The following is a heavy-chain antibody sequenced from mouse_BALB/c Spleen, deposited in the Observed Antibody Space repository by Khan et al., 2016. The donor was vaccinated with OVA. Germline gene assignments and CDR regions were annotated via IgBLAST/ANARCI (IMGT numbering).Heavy chain of an antibody. Sequence: EVELVESGGGLVQPGGSRKLSCAASGFTFSSFGMHWVRQAPEKGLEWVAYISSGSSTIYYADTVKGRFTISRDNPKNTLFLQMTRLRSEDTAMYYCARSGGNYFDYWGQGTTLTVSS. J-gene: IGHJ2*01. CDR2: ISSGSSTI. V-gene: IGHV5-17*02. D-gene: IGHD3-1*01. CDR1: GFTFSSFG. CDR3: ARSGGNYFDY.